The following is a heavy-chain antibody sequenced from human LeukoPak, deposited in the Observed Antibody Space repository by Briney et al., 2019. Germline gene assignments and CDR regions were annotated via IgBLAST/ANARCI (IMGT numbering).Heavy chain of an antibody. J-gene: IGHJ4*02. CDR2: MSTSGSG. D-gene: IGHD4-23*01. V-gene: IGHV4-4*08. Sequence: SETLSLTCTVSGDSISIVYLSWVRQPPGQGLEWIGYMSTSGSGDYSPSLKSRVAMSADTSKSQFSLRLSYVTAADTAVYYCASSNGGKIVPFDYWGQGTTVTVSS. CDR3: ASSNGGKIVPFDY. CDR1: GDSISIVY.